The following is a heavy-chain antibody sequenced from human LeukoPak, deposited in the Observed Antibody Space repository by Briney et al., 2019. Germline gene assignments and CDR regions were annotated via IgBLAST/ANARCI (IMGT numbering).Heavy chain of an antibody. D-gene: IGHD6-13*01. V-gene: IGHV3-23*01. Sequence: PGGSLRLSCAASGFTFSSYAMSWVRQAPGKGLEWVSAISDSGGSTYYADSVKGRFTISRDNSKNTLYLQMNSLRAEDTAVYYCAKGGSSSWYFLDYWGQGTLVTVSS. J-gene: IGHJ4*02. CDR2: ISDSGGST. CDR3: AKGGSSSWYFLDY. CDR1: GFTFSSYA.